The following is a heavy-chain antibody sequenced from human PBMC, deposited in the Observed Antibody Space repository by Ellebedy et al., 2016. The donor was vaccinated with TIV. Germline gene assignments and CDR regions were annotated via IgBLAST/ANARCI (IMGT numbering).Heavy chain of an antibody. J-gene: IGHJ4*02. CDR3: ARDAADSGGKFDY. CDR1: GFTVSSTY. Sequence: GESLKISCAASGFTVSSTYMNWVRQAPGKGLEWVSVIYSGADGGDTYDADYVKGRFTIYRDNSTNTLYIQMNSLRDEETAVYYCARDAADSGGKFDYWGQGALGTVSS. D-gene: IGHD4-23*01. CDR2: IYSGADGGDT. V-gene: IGHV3-53*01.